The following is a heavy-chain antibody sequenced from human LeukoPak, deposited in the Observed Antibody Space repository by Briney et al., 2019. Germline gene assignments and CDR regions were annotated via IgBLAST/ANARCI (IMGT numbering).Heavy chain of an antibody. CDR2: ISHDGSFE. CDR1: GFTFSSYG. Sequence: GGSLRLSCAASGFTFSSYGIHWVRQAPGKGPEWVGTISHDGSFEFYADSVKGRFTISRDSSKSTLYLQMNSLRAEDTAVYYCARPQGSGSYYFDYWGQGTLVTVSS. J-gene: IGHJ4*02. CDR3: ARPQGSGSYYFDY. V-gene: IGHV3-30*03. D-gene: IGHD3-10*01.